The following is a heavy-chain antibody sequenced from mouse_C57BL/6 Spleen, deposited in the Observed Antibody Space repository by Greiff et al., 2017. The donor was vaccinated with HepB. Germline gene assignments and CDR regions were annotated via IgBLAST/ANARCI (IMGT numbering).Heavy chain of an antibody. Sequence: QVQLKQPGAELVKPGASVKMSCKASGYTFTSYWITWVKQRPGQGLEWIGDIYPGSGSTNYNEKFKSKATLTVDTSSSTAYMQLSSLTSEDSAVYYCALDYDGYFDVWGTGTTVTVSS. D-gene: IGHD2-4*01. CDR3: ALDYDGYFDV. V-gene: IGHV1-55*01. CDR1: GYTFTSYW. CDR2: IYPGSGST. J-gene: IGHJ1*03.